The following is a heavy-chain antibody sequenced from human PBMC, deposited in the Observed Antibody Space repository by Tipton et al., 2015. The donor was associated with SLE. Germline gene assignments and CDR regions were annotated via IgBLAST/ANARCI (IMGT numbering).Heavy chain of an antibody. J-gene: IGHJ1*01. D-gene: IGHD3-10*01. CDR3: ARRGRSSLEYFPY. CDR2: IYPGDSDT. CDR1: GYTFSDYW. V-gene: IGHV5-51*03. Sequence: QLMQSGAEVKKPGESLKIACGGSGYTFSDYWIAWVRQMPGKGLEWMGIIYPGDSDTRYSPSFQGQVTISADKSISTAYLQWSSLKASDTAKYYCARRGRSSLEYFPYWGQGTLVTVSS.